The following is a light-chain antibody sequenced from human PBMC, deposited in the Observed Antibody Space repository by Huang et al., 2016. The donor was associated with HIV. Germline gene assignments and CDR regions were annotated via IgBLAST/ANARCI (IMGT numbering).Light chain of an antibody. Sequence: EIVLTQSPATLSLSPGERATLSCRASQSVSSYLAWFQQKPGQAPRLLIYDASNRATGSPARFSGSGSGTDFTLTISSLEPEDFAVYYCQQRSYWPLTFGGGTKVEI. CDR2: DAS. V-gene: IGKV3-11*01. CDR1: QSVSSY. J-gene: IGKJ4*01. CDR3: QQRSYWPLT.